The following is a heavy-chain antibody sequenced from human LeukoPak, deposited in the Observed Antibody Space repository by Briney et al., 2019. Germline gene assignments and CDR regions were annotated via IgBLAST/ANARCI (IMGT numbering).Heavy chain of an antibody. V-gene: IGHV1-2*02. CDR3: ARGTPFNWSDMKFFDP. D-gene: IGHD1-1*01. Sequence: ASVRVSCKASGYTFIGYDIHWVRQAPGQGLECMGWINPNSGGTHYSQRFQGRVTMTRDTSISTAYMELSRLTSDDAAVYYCARGTPFNWSDMKFFDPWGQGTLVTVSP. CDR2: INPNSGGT. J-gene: IGHJ5*02. CDR1: GYTFIGYD.